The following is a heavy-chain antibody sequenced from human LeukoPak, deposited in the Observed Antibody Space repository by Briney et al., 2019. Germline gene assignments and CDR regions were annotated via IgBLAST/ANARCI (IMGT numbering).Heavy chain of an antibody. V-gene: IGHV1-2*02. D-gene: IGHD5-24*01. Sequence: ASVKVSCKASGYTFTSYGISWVRQAPGQGLEWMGWINPNSGGTNYAQKFQGRVTMTRDTSISTAYMELSRLRSDDTAVYYCARSRDGYLKTLLDYWGQGTLVTVSS. J-gene: IGHJ4*02. CDR2: INPNSGGT. CDR3: ARSRDGYLKTLLDY. CDR1: GYTFTSYG.